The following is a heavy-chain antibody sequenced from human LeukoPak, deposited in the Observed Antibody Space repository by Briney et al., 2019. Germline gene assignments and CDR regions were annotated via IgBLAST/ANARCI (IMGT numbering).Heavy chain of an antibody. CDR1: GFSFSSYW. Sequence: AGGSLRLSCVASGFSFSSYWMHWVRHSPGKGVAWVSRIKNDGSSTDYADSVKGRFTISRDNARNTLYLQMNSLKAEDTAIYYCARVEGGSYFNQFDQWGQGTLVTVSS. D-gene: IGHD1-26*01. CDR2: IKNDGSST. V-gene: IGHV3-74*01. J-gene: IGHJ4*02. CDR3: ARVEGGSYFNQFDQ.